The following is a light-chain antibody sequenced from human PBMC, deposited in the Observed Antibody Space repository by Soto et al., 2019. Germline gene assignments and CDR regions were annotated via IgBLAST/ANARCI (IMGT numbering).Light chain of an antibody. V-gene: IGKV1-39*01. CDR2: EAS. J-gene: IGKJ2*01. Sequence: DIHMAQSPPSLSASVGDRVTITCRASHNIVTYLNWYQQKAGKAPSLLIYEASHLQSGVPFRFFGSGSGTDFTLTIDNLQHEDFATYYCQQSHSTPPTFCPGTKLEIK. CDR1: HNIVTY. CDR3: QQSHSTPPT.